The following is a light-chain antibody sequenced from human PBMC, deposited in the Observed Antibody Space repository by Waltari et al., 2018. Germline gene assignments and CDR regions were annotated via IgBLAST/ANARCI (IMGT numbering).Light chain of an antibody. Sequence: EIVLTQSPGTLSLSPGDAATLSCRASRFVSNNYLAWYQQKSGQAPRLLISGASTRATGIPDRFGGTGSGMDFTLTILRLDPDDSAIYYCQHYTSAPWTFGQGTKVEI. CDR3: QHYTSAPWT. CDR1: RFVSNNY. J-gene: IGKJ1*01. V-gene: IGKV3-20*01. CDR2: GAS.